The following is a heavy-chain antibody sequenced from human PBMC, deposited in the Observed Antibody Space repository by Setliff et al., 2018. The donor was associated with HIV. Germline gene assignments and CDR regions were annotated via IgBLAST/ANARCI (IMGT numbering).Heavy chain of an antibody. Sequence: ASVKVSCKASTYTLSSYVINWVRQAPGQGLEWMGRISVYNGNTIYAQKLQGRVIMTTDTSTSTAYMELRSLRSDDTAMYYCATQRDIVMVPGQGGFDIWAQGTMVT. CDR2: ISVYNGNT. D-gene: IGHD2-2*01. CDR3: ATQRDIVMVPGQGGFDI. V-gene: IGHV1-18*01. J-gene: IGHJ3*02. CDR1: TYTLSSYV.